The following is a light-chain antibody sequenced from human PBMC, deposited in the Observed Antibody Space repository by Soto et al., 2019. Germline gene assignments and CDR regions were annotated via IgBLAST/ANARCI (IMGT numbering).Light chain of an antibody. J-gene: IGKJ4*01. V-gene: IGKV3-11*01. CDR1: RSISTY. CDR2: EAL. Sequence: VLTQSPATLSLSPWERATLSCRASRSISTYLAWYQQKPGQAPRLLIYEALNRATGIPARFSGSGSGTDFTLTISSLEPEDFAVYYCQQHSNWPLTFGGGTKVDIK. CDR3: QQHSNWPLT.